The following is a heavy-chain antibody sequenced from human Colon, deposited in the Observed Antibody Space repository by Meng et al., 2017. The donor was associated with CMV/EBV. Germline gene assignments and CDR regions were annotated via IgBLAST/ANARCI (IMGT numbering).Heavy chain of an antibody. J-gene: IGHJ4*02. V-gene: IGHV1-18*01. Sequence: QFQLVQPGAGLKEPGASVLVSCRSSGYTFTSYGINWVRQAPGQGLEWMGWISGSTGYTNRAQKFQGRVTMTTDTSTSTAYLALTSLTSNDTAVYYCARGRPNWSGVLDYWGQGTLVTVSS. CDR3: ARGRPNWSGVLDY. CDR2: ISGSTGYT. CDR1: GYTFTSYG. D-gene: IGHD1-1*01.